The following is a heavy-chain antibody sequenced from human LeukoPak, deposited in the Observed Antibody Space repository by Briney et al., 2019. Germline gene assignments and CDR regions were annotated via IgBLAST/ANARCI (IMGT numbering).Heavy chain of an antibody. Sequence: SETLSLTCTVSGGSISSSSYYWGWIRQPPGKGLEWIGSIFYSGNTYYNPSLKSRVTISVDTSKNQFSLKLSSVTAADTAVYYCARLSYCSSTSCYSDYYYYMDVWGKGTTVTVSS. V-gene: IGHV4-39*07. CDR3: ARLSYCSSTSCYSDYYYYMDV. CDR2: IFYSGNT. D-gene: IGHD2-2*02. J-gene: IGHJ6*03. CDR1: GGSISSSSYY.